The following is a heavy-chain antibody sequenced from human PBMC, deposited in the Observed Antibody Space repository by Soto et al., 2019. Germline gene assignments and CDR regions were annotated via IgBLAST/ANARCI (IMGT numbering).Heavy chain of an antibody. CDR2: IYPSGMP. CDR1: GGAISNAAYS. J-gene: IGHJ4*02. V-gene: IGHV4-30-2*01. Sequence: SETLSLTCTVSGGAISNAAYSWSWIRQPPGKGLEWIGYIYPSGMPFYNPSLRSRVTISIDRSNDQFSLNLKSVTAADTAVYYCARERGGYGLFDSWGQGTLVTVSS. D-gene: IGHD5-18*01. CDR3: ARERGGYGLFDS.